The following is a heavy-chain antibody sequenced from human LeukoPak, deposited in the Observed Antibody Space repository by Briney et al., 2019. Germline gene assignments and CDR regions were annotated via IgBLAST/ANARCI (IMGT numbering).Heavy chain of an antibody. CDR1: GGTFSSYA. CDR3: ARVRGCSSTSCSKSNWFDP. V-gene: IGHV1-69*13. J-gene: IGHJ5*02. CDR2: IIPIFGTA. Sequence: SVKVSCKASGGTFSSYAISWLRQAPGQGLEWRGGIIPIFGTANYAQKFQGRVTITADESTSTAYMELSSLRSEDTAVYYCARVRGCSSTSCSKSNWFDPWGQGTLVTVSS. D-gene: IGHD2-2*01.